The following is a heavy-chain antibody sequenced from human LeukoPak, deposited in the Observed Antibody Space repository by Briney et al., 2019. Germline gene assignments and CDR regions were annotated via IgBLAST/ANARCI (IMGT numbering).Heavy chain of an antibody. CDR3: ARAMPTRRTYDY. D-gene: IGHD2-2*01. Sequence: SQTLSLTCTVSGGSISSGDYYWSWIRQPPGKGLEWIGYIYYSGSTYYNPSLKSRVTLSVDTSKNQFSLKLSSVTAADTAVYYCARAMPTRRTYDYWGQGTLVTVSS. CDR1: GGSISSGDYY. J-gene: IGHJ4*02. CDR2: IYYSGST. V-gene: IGHV4-30-4*01.